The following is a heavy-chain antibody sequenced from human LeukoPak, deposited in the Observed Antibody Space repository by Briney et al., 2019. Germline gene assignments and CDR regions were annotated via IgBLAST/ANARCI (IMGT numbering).Heavy chain of an antibody. V-gene: IGHV3-23*01. J-gene: IGHJ4*02. D-gene: IGHD2-2*01. Sequence: PGGSLRLSCAASGFTFSSYAMSWVRQAAGKGLEWVAAIRGSGGSTYYADSVKGRFTISRDNSKNTLYLQMNSLRAEDTAVYYCAKVSTVVVPAPGYFDYWGQGTLVTVSS. CDR1: GFTFSSYA. CDR3: AKVSTVVVPAPGYFDY. CDR2: IRGSGGST.